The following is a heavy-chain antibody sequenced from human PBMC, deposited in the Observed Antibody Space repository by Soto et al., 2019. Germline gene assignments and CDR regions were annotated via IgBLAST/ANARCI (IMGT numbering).Heavy chain of an antibody. CDR1: GFTFSSYG. CDR2: IWYDGSNK. Sequence: ESGGGVVQPGRSLRLSCAASGFTFSSYGMHWVRQAPGKGLEWVAVIWYDGSNKYYADSVKGRFTISRDNSKNTLYLQMNSLRAEDTAVYYCARDPISDYVWGSYRLGAFDIWGQGTMVTVSS. D-gene: IGHD3-16*02. V-gene: IGHV3-33*01. J-gene: IGHJ3*02. CDR3: ARDPISDYVWGSYRLGAFDI.